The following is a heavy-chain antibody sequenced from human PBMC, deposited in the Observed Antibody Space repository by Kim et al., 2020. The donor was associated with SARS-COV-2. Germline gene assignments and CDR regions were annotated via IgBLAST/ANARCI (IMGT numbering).Heavy chain of an antibody. CDR3: AKGWNGYFDY. Sequence: STYYADSVKGRFTISRDNSKNPLYLQMNSLRAEDTAVYYCAKGWNGYFDYWGQGTLVTVSS. J-gene: IGHJ4*02. V-gene: IGHV3-23*01. CDR2: ST. D-gene: IGHD1-1*01.